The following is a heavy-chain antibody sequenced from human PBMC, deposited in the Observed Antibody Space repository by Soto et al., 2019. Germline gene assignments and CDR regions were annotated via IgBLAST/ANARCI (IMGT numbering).Heavy chain of an antibody. D-gene: IGHD3-22*01. V-gene: IGHV3-48*02. J-gene: IGHJ5*02. CDR1: GFTFSSYS. CDR2: ISSSSSTI. Sequence: GGSLRLSCAASGFTFSSYSMNWVRQAPGKGLEWVSYISSSSSTIYYADSVKGRFTISRDNAKNSLYLQMNSLRDEDTAVYYCARNYYDSSGYLLDWFDPWGQGTLVTVYS. CDR3: ARNYYDSSGYLLDWFDP.